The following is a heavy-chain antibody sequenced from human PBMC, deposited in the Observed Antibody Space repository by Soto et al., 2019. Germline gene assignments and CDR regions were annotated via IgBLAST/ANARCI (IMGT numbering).Heavy chain of an antibody. CDR1: GGSVSSGSYY. Sequence: LALTCTVSGGSVSSGSYYWSWIRQPPGKGLEWIGYIYYSGSTNYNPSLKSRVTISVDTSKNQFSLKLSSVTAADTAVYYCARDHGGYVGYWGQGTLVTVSS. J-gene: IGHJ4*02. CDR2: IYYSGST. CDR3: ARDHGGYVGY. D-gene: IGHD5-12*01. V-gene: IGHV4-61*01.